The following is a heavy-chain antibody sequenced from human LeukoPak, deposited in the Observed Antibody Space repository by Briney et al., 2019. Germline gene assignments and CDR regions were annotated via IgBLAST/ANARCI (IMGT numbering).Heavy chain of an antibody. J-gene: IGHJ5*02. CDR3: ARQAQDGTDNYFDP. CDR1: GGPISGHY. CDR2: IWTSGIT. D-gene: IGHD1-14*01. V-gene: IGHV4-4*09. Sequence: PSETLSLTCSVSGGPISGHYWSWTRQSPGRGLEWIGNIWTSGITKYNPSLNSRVTILIDTSKSQVYLKVRSMTAADTAVYYCARQAQDGTDNYFDPWGQGTLVTVSS.